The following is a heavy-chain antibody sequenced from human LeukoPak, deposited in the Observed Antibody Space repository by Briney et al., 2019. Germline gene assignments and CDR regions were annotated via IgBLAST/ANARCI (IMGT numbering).Heavy chain of an antibody. CDR3: ARAGLWFGEPHRD. J-gene: IGHJ4*02. V-gene: IGHV4-34*01. Sequence: SETLSLTCAVYGGSFSGYYRSWIRQPPGKGLEWIGEINHSGSTNYNPSLKSRVTISVDTSKNQFSLKLSSVTAADTAVYYCARAGLWFGEPHRDWGQGTLVTVSS. D-gene: IGHD3-10*01. CDR1: GGSFSGYY. CDR2: INHSGST.